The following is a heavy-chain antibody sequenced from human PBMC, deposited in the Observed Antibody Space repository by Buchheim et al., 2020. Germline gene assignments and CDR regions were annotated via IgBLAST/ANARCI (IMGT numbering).Heavy chain of an antibody. CDR3: AKEADCSGTTCYPGHLTNWLDP. V-gene: IGHV3-23*01. D-gene: IGHD2-2*01. J-gene: IGHJ5*02. CDR2: IGGSGGNT. Sequence: EVQLLESGGGSVQPGGSLRLSCAASGFTFSTYAMSWVRQAPGKGLEWVSGIGGSGGNTFYAASVRGRFTISRDNSKNTLYLQMNSLRAEDTAVYYCAKEADCSGTTCYPGHLTNWLDPWGQGTL. CDR1: GFTFSTYA.